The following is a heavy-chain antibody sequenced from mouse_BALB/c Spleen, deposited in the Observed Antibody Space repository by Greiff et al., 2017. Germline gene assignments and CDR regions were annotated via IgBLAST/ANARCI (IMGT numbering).Heavy chain of an antibody. D-gene: IGHD4-1*01. CDR3: ARMNWDIAY. CDR2: IWGDGST. V-gene: IGHV2-6-7*01. CDR1: GFSLTGYG. Sequence: QVHVKQSGPGLVAPSQSLSITCTVSGFSLTGYGVTWVRQPPGKGLEWLGMIWGDGSTDYNSALKSRLSISKDNSKSQVFLKMNSLQTDDTARYYCARMNWDIAYWGQGTLVTVSA. J-gene: IGHJ3*01.